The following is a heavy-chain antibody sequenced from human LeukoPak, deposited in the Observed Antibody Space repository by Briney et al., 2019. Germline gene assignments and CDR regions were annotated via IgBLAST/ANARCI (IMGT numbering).Heavy chain of an antibody. V-gene: IGHV1-46*01. J-gene: IGHJ4*02. CDR3: ARDAHYYDSSGHKDY. D-gene: IGHD3-22*01. CDR2: INPSGGST. CDR1: GYTFTSYY. Sequence: GASVKVSCTASGYTFTSYYMHWVRQAPGQGLEWMGIINPSGGSTSYAQKFQGRVTMTRDTSTSTVYMELSSLRSEDTAVYYCARDAHYYDSSGHKDYWGQGTLVTVSS.